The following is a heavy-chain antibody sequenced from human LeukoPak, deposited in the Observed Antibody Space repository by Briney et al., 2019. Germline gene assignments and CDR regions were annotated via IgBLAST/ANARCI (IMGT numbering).Heavy chain of an antibody. J-gene: IGHJ4*02. D-gene: IGHD2-2*01. V-gene: IGHV3-66*02. CDR1: GFTVSSNY. CDR2: IYSGGST. CDR3: ASTYQLLNPATHFDY. Sequence: PGGSLRLSCAASGFTVSSNYMSWVRQAPGKGLEWVSVIYSGGSTYYADSVKGRFTISRDNSKNTLYLQMNSLRAEDTAVYYCASTYQLLNPATHFDYWGQRTLVTVSS.